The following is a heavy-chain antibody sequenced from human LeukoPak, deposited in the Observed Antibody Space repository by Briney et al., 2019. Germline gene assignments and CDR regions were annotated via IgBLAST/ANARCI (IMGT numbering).Heavy chain of an antibody. CDR3: ARARETVPIDY. V-gene: IGHV4-34*01. D-gene: IGHD4-11*01. CDR1: GESFSGYY. CDR2: VNHSGNT. J-gene: IGHJ4*02. Sequence: PSETLSLTCAVYGESFSGYYWTWIRQPPGKGLEWIGEVNHSGNTNYSPSLKSRVTISPDTSKNQFSLKMRSVTAADTAVYYCARARETVPIDYWGQGTQVTVSS.